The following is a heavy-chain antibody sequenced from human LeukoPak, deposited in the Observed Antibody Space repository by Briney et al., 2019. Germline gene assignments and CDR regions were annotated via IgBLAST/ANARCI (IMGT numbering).Heavy chain of an antibody. V-gene: IGHV4-59*01. D-gene: IGHD1-26*01. J-gene: IGHJ3*02. CDR3: ARVRGSYRQDAFDI. CDR1: GGSISSYY. CDR2: IYYSGST. Sequence: SETLSLTCTVSGGSISSYYWSWIRQPPGKGLEWIGYIYYSGSTNYNPSLKSRVTISVDTSKNQFSLKLSSVTAADTAVYYCARVRGSYRQDAFDIWGQGTMVTVSS.